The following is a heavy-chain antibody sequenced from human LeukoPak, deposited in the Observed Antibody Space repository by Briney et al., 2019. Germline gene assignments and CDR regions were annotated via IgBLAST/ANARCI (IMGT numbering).Heavy chain of an antibody. CDR3: ARGPGYGLGVDYGDY. D-gene: IGHD3-10*01. V-gene: IGHV3-66*01. Sequence: GGSLRLSCAASGFTVSGNYMSWVRQAPGKGLEWLSVIHRGGNTYYADSVKGRFTISRDSSKNTVFLQMDSLRAEDTAVYYCARGPGYGLGVDYGDYWGQGTLVTVSS. J-gene: IGHJ4*02. CDR1: GFTVSGNY. CDR2: IHRGGNT.